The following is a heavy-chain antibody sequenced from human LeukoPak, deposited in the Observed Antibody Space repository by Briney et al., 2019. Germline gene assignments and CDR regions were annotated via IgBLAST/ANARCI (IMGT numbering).Heavy chain of an antibody. V-gene: IGHV1-69*05. CDR1: GGTFSSYA. J-gene: IGHJ4*02. CDR3: ALGAYDSSGYLVY. Sequence: SVKVSCKASGGTFSSYAISWVRQAPGQGLEWMGGIIPIFGTANYAQKFQGRVTITTDESTSTAYMELSSLRSEDTAVYYCALGAYDSSGYLVYGGQGTLVTVSS. CDR2: IIPIFGTA. D-gene: IGHD3-22*01.